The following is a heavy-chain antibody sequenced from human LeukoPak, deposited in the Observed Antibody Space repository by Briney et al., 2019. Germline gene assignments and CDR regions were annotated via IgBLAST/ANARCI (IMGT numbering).Heavy chain of an antibody. Sequence: SGPTLVKPTQTLTLTCTFSGFSLSTSGMCVSWIRQPPGKALEWLARIDWDDDKYYSTSLKTRLTISKDTSKNQVVLTMTNMDPVDTATYYCARAQNRVAGKGMIYYYYGMDVWGQGTTVTVSS. CDR3: ARAQNRVAGKGMIYYYYGMDV. CDR2: IDWDDDK. D-gene: IGHD6-19*01. CDR1: GFSLSTSGMC. J-gene: IGHJ6*02. V-gene: IGHV2-70*11.